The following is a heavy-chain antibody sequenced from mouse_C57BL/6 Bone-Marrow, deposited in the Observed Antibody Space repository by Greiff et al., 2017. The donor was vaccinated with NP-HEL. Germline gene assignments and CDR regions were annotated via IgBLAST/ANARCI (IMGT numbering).Heavy chain of an antibody. Sequence: EVKLMESGGDLVKPGGSLKLSCAASGFTFSSYGMSWVRQTPDQRLEWVATISSGGSYTYYPDSLKGRFTISRDNAKNTLYLQMSSLKSEDTAMYYCARQGELELFAYWGQGTLVTVSA. CDR2: ISSGGSYT. CDR3: ARQGELELFAY. CDR1: GFTFSSYG. D-gene: IGHD4-1*01. J-gene: IGHJ3*01. V-gene: IGHV5-6*01.